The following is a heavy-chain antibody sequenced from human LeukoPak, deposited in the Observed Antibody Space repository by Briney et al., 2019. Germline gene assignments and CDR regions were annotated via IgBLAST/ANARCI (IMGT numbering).Heavy chain of an antibody. V-gene: IGHV3-21*01. CDR2: ISTSGTYI. Sequence: GGSLTLSCPASGFTFSTYSMNWLRQAPGKGLEWVSSISTSGTYISYADSLKGRFTISRDNAKNSLYLQMHSLRAEDTAVYYCARDLADYSDYWGQGTLVTVSS. D-gene: IGHD2-21*01. CDR3: ARDLADYSDY. J-gene: IGHJ4*02. CDR1: GFTFSTYS.